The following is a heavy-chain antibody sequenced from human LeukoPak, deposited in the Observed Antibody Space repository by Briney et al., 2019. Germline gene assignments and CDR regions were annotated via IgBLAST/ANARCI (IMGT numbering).Heavy chain of an antibody. CDR2: IYYSGST. D-gene: IGHD3-16*01. J-gene: IGHJ4*02. CDR1: GGSISSYY. Sequence: SETLSLACTVSGGSISSYYWSWIRQPPGKGLEWIGYIYYSGSTNYNPSLKSRVTISVDTSKNHFSLRLSSVTAADTAVYYCARGANGLGFWGQGTLVTVSS. CDR3: ARGANGLGF. V-gene: IGHV4-59*08.